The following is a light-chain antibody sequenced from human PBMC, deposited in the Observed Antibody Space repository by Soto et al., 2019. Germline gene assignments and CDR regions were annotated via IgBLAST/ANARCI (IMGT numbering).Light chain of an antibody. Sequence: DIQMTQSPSSLSASVGDRVTITCQTSQDIANYLSWHQHKTEKAPRLLIHEASNLETGVTARFSESGSRTDFDFTISSLQPDDIGTYYCQQYDNLPYTFGQGTKLEIK. J-gene: IGKJ2*01. CDR2: EAS. CDR3: QQYDNLPYT. CDR1: QDIANY. V-gene: IGKV1-33*01.